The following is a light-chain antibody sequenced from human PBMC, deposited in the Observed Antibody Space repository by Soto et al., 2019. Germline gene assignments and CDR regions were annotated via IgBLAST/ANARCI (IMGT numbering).Light chain of an antibody. CDR3: QQYNSYSWT. Sequence: IPVAQSPSTLSASVGDRITITCRASQSISSWLAWYQQKPGKAPKLLIYKASSLESGVPSRFSGCGSGTEFTLTISSPQPDDFATYYCQQYNSYSWTFGQGTKVDIK. CDR1: QSISSW. J-gene: IGKJ1*01. CDR2: KAS. V-gene: IGKV1-5*03.